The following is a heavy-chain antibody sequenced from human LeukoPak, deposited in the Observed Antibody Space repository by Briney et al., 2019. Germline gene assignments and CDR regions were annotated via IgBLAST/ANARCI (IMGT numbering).Heavy chain of an antibody. CDR2: IRSKDYGDIN. CDR1: GFTFRDYA. J-gene: IGHJ4*02. Sequence: GGSLRLSCTTSGFTFRDYAMSWVRQAPGKGLEWVSFIRSKDYGDINEYAASVQGRFSISRDDSKNIAYLQMSKLKAEDTALYYCARGPHPHCSGIACPLDNWGQRTLLTVSS. V-gene: IGHV3-49*04. D-gene: IGHD2-15*01. CDR3: ARGPHPHCSGIACPLDN.